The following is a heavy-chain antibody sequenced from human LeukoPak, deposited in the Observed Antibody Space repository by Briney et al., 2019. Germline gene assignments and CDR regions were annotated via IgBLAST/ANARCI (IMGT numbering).Heavy chain of an antibody. D-gene: IGHD4-23*01. CDR3: ARAVHPPLSGVTVGGACDI. CDR2: IIPIFGTA. CDR1: GGTFSSYA. J-gene: IGHJ3*02. Sequence: AASVQVSCKASGGTFSSYAISWVRQAPGQGLEWMGGIIPIFGTANYAQKFQGRVTITTDETTRTAYMELSSLRSEDTAVYYCARAVHPPLSGVTVGGACDIWGQGTMVTVSS. V-gene: IGHV1-69*05.